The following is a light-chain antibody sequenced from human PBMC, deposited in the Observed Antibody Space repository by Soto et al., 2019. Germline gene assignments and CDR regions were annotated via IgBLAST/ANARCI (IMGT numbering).Light chain of an antibody. Sequence: DIPMTQAPSTLSASVGDRVTVTCRASQSVSGWLAWYQQKPGEAPKLMIYDASALPRGVPSRFSGSGSGTKCTLTIASLQPDDVATYYCQQYETFSGTFGPGTKVDI. CDR2: DAS. CDR1: QSVSGW. V-gene: IGKV1-5*01. J-gene: IGKJ1*01. CDR3: QQYETFSGT.